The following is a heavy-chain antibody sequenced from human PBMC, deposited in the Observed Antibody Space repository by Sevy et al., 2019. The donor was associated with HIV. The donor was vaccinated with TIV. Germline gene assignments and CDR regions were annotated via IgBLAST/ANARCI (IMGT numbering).Heavy chain of an antibody. J-gene: IGHJ1*01. D-gene: IGHD3-22*01. V-gene: IGHV1-18*01. CDR1: GYTFTRFG. CDR3: ARRGAFDFDTSGFMSP. Sequence: ASVKVSCKASGYTFTRFGISWVRQAPGQGLEWMGWISLYTGKTNYAETVQGRVTMTADTSTSTAYMELRRLRSDDTAVYYCARRGAFDFDTSGFMSPWGQGPPVTVSS. CDR2: ISLYTGKT.